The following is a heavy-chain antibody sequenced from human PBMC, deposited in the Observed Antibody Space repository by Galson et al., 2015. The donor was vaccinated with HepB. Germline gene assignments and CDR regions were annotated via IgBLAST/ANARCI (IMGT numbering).Heavy chain of an antibody. CDR2: ISSSSSTI. J-gene: IGHJ4*02. D-gene: IGHD3-10*01. CDR3: ARDLSRFGELCFDY. V-gene: IGHV3-48*02. CDR1: GFTFSSYS. Sequence: SLRLSCAASGFTFSSYSMNWVRQAPGKGLEWVSYISSSSSTIYYADSVKGRFTISRDNAKNSLYLQTNSLRDEDTAVYYCARDLSRFGELCFDYWGQGTLVTVSS.